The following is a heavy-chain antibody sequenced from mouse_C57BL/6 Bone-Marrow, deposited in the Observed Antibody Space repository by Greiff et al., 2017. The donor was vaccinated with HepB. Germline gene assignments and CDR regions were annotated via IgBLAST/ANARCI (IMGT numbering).Heavy chain of an antibody. CDR2: ISDGGSYT. J-gene: IGHJ3*01. CDR1: GFTFSSYA. V-gene: IGHV5-4*01. D-gene: IGHD2-5*01. CDR3: ARDRAYYSKGSWFAY. Sequence: EVKLVESGGGLVKPGGSLKLSCAASGFTFSSYAMSWVRQTPEKRLEWVATISDGGSYTYYPDNVKGRFTISRDNAKNNLYLQMIHLKSEDTAMYYCARDRAYYSKGSWFAYWGQGTLVTVSA.